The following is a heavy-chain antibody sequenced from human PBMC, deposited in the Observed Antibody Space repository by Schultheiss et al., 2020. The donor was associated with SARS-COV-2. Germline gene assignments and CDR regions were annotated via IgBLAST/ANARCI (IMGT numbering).Heavy chain of an antibody. V-gene: IGHV3-30-3*01. CDR3: ARDQYGSSSGGSLDY. Sequence: GGSLRLSCAASGFTFSSYAMHWVRQAPGKGLEWVAVISYDGSNKYYADSVKGRFTISRDNSKNTLYLQMNSLRAEDTAVYYCARDQYGSSSGGSLDYWGQGTLVTVSS. J-gene: IGHJ4*02. D-gene: IGHD6-6*01. CDR2: ISYDGSNK. CDR1: GFTFSSYA.